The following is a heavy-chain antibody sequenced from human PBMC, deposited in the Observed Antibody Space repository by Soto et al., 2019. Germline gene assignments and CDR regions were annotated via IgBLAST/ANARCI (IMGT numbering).Heavy chain of an antibody. CDR1: GFTFRDYY. CDR3: AREYYYTMDV. CDR2: IDSSTKYT. V-gene: IGHV3-11*05. Sequence: QVQLVESGGGLVRPGGSLRLSCEASGFTFRDYYMTWFRQAPGKGLEWLSYIDSSTKYTNYADSVKGRFTISRDNAKNSLSVQMNSLRADDTSVYYCAREYYYTMDVWGQWTMVPVSS. J-gene: IGHJ6*02.